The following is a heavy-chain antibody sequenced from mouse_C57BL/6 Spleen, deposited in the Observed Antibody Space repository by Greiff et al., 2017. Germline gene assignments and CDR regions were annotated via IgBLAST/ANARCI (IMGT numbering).Heavy chain of an antibody. J-gene: IGHJ4*01. V-gene: IGHV1-82*01. D-gene: IGHD1-1*01. CDR2: IYPGDGDT. CDR1: GYAFSSSW. Sequence: VQLKESGPELVKPGASVKISCKASGYAFSSSWMNWVKQRPGKGLEWIGRIYPGDGDTNYNGKFKGKATLTADKSSSTAYMQLSSLTSEDSAVYFCARSDYYGSSWDYWGQGTSVTVSS. CDR3: ARSDYYGSSWDY.